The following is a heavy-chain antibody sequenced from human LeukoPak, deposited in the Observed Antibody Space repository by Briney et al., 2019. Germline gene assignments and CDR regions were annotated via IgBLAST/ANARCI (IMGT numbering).Heavy chain of an antibody. J-gene: IGHJ4*02. V-gene: IGHV3-33*08. CDR3: ARILTYASGSYFDY. CDR2: ILYEGSEK. CDR1: GFTFSSYG. Sequence: GGSLRLSCVGSGFTFSSYGMHWVRQAPGKGLEWVALILYEGSEKYYADSVKGRFTISRDNSKNTLYLQMNSLRAEDTAVYYCARILTYASGSYFDYWGQGTLVTVSS. D-gene: IGHD3-10*01.